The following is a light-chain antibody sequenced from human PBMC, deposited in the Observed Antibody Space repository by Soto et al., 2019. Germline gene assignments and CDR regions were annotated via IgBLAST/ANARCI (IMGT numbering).Light chain of an antibody. CDR2: SNN. CDR3: AAWDDSLNGSYV. V-gene: IGLV1-44*01. CDR1: SSNIGSNT. Sequence: QSVLTQPPSASGTPGHRVTIFCSGSSSNIGSNTVNWYQQLPGTAPKLLIYSNNQRPSGVPDRFSGSKSGTSASLAISGLQSEDEADYYCAAWDDSLNGSYVFGTGTKVTVL. J-gene: IGLJ1*01.